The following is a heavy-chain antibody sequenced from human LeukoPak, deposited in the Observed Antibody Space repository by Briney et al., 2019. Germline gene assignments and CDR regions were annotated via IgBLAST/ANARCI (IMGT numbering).Heavy chain of an antibody. CDR1: GFIVSSNY. J-gene: IGHJ4*02. Sequence: GGSLRLSCAASGFIVSSNYMSWVRQAPGKGLEWVSGIYSGGKTDYTDSVKGRFTISRDNSKNMVYLQMNSLRAEDTAVYYCAKDVWSGSFDYWGQGTLVTVSS. D-gene: IGHD3-3*01. V-gene: IGHV3-53*01. CDR2: IYSGGKT. CDR3: AKDVWSGSFDY.